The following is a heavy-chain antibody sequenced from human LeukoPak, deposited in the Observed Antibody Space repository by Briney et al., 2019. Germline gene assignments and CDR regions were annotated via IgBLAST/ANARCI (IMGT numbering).Heavy chain of an antibody. Sequence: ASVKVSCKASGYTFTGYYMHWVRQAPGQGLEWMGRINPDSGGTNYAQKFQGRVTMTRDTSISTAYMELSSLRSEDTAVYYCARGIYDFWSGPYNWFDPWGQGTLVTVSS. V-gene: IGHV1-2*06. CDR3: ARGIYDFWSGPYNWFDP. CDR1: GYTFTGYY. D-gene: IGHD3-3*01. J-gene: IGHJ5*02. CDR2: INPDSGGT.